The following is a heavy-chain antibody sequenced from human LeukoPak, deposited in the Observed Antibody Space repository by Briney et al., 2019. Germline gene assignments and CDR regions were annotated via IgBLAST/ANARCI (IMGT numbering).Heavy chain of an antibody. CDR2: ISAYNGNT. D-gene: IGHD6-6*01. CDR1: GYTFTGFY. J-gene: IGHJ3*02. Sequence: ASVKVSCKASGYTFTGFYMNWVRQAPGQGLEWMGWISAYNGNTNYAQKLQGRVTMTTDTSTSTAYMELRSLTSDDTAVYYCARDARGSSSSAPDSFDIWGQGTMVTVSS. CDR3: ARDARGSSSSAPDSFDI. V-gene: IGHV1-18*04.